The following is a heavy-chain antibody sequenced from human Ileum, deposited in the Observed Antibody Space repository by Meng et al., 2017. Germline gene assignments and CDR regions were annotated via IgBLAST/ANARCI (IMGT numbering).Heavy chain of an antibody. CDR3: ARDFMCSGGSCLDVFDI. CDR2: ISAYTDSP. Sequence: ASVKVSFKATGYSFISYGLSWVRQAPGQGLEWMGWISAYTDSPKYVQNLQGRVTMTTDTSTITIYMEVRSLRSDDTAVYYCARDFMCSGGSCLDVFDIWGQGTMVTVSS. D-gene: IGHD2-15*01. J-gene: IGHJ3*02. CDR1: GYSFISYG. V-gene: IGHV1-18*01.